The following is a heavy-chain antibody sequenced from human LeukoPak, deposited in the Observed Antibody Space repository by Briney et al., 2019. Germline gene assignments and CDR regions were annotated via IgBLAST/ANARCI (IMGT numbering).Heavy chain of an antibody. Sequence: SETLSLTCTASGGSISSYYWSWIRQPLGKGLEWIGYIYYSGSTNYNPSLKSRVTISVDTSKNQFSLKLSSVTAADTAVYYCAREPCGGDCYSGYFDYWGQGTLVTVSS. CDR3: AREPCGGDCYSGYFDY. D-gene: IGHD2-21*02. CDR2: IYYSGST. J-gene: IGHJ4*02. V-gene: IGHV4-59*01. CDR1: GGSISSYY.